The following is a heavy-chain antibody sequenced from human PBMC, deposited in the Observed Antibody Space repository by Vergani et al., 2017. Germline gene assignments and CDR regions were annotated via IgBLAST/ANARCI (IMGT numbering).Heavy chain of an antibody. CDR2: IYYSGST. CDR3: ARAVMITFGGVIYYYYGMDV. D-gene: IGHD3-16*01. V-gene: IGHV4-31*03. J-gene: IGHJ6*02. Sequence: QVQLQESGPGLVKPSQTLSLTCTVSGGSISSGGYYWSWIRQHPGKGLEWIGYIYYSGSTYYNPSLKSRVTISVDTSKNQFSLKLSSVTAADTAVYYCARAVMITFGGVIYYYYGMDVWGQGTTVTVSS. CDR1: GGSISSGGYY.